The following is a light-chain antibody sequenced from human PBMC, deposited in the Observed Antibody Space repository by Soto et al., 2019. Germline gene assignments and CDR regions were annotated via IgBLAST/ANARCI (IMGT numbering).Light chain of an antibody. Sequence: FVLSQSPGTLSLSPGERATLSCRASQSASNNYLAWYQQKPGQAPRILIYGASNRATGIPDRFSGSGSGTEFTLAISSLQAEDFATYYCAQAKSFPLTFGGGTKV. V-gene: IGKV3-20*01. J-gene: IGKJ4*01. CDR1: QSASNNY. CDR3: AQAKSFPLT. CDR2: GAS.